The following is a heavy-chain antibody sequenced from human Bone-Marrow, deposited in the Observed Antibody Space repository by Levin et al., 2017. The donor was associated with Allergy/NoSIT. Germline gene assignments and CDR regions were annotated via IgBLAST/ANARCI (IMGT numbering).Heavy chain of an antibody. CDR1: GYTFTSYD. D-gene: IGHD6-13*01. CDR2: MNPNSGNT. J-gene: IGHJ6*02. CDR3: ARGRSSSLLPLINDYYGMDV. V-gene: IGHV1-8*01. Sequence: ASVKVSCKASGYTFTSYDINWVRQATGQGLEWMGWMNPNSGNTGYAQKFQGRVTMTRNTSISTAYMELSSLRSEDTAVYYCARGRSSSLLPLINDYYGMDVWGQGTTVTVSS.